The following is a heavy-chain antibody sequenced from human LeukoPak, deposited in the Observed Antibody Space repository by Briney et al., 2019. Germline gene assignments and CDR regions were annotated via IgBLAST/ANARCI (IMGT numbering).Heavy chain of an antibody. V-gene: IGHV4-39*01. D-gene: IGHD4-17*01. J-gene: IGHJ4*02. CDR1: GGSISSSSYY. Sequence: SETLSLTCTVSGGSISSSSYYWGWIRQPPGKGLEWIGNFYCCGTTYYNPSLKSRVTISVDTSKNQFSLKLSSVTAADTAVYYFASGAGESDFWGQGTLVTVSS. CDR3: ASGAGESDF. CDR2: FYCCGTT.